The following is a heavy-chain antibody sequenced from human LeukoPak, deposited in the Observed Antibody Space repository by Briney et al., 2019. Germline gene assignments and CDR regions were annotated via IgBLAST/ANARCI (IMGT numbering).Heavy chain of an antibody. V-gene: IGHV1-2*02. Sequence: GASVKVSCKASGYTFTSYGINWVRQAPGQGLEWMGWINPNSGGTNYAQKFQGRVTMTRDTSISTAYMELSRLRSDDTAVYYCASNIQLWSLDYWGQGTLVAVSS. D-gene: IGHD5-18*01. CDR1: GYTFTSYG. CDR2: INPNSGGT. J-gene: IGHJ4*02. CDR3: ASNIQLWSLDY.